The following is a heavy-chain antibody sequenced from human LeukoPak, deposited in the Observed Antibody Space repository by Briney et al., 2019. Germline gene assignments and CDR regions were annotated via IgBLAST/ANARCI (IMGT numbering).Heavy chain of an antibody. V-gene: IGHV3-30-3*01. D-gene: IGHD1-7*01. CDR1: GFTFSSYA. J-gene: IGHJ4*02. Sequence: GGSLRLSCAASGFTFSSYAVHWVRQAPGKGLEWVAVISYDGSNKYYADSVKGRFTISRDNSKNTLYLQMNSLRAEDTAVYYCARSELELRWLGFDYWGQGTLVTVSS. CDR2: ISYDGSNK. CDR3: ARSELELRWLGFDY.